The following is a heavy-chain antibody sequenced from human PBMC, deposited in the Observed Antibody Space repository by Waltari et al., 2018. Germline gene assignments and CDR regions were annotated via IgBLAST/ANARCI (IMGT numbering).Heavy chain of an antibody. J-gene: IGHJ5*02. CDR2: INHSGSN. V-gene: IGHV4-34*01. D-gene: IGHD2-2*01. Sequence: QVQLQQWGAGLLKPSETLSLTCAVYGGSFSGYYWSWIRQPPGKGLEWIGEINHSGSNNLNPALKEWGTKFVETAKNPFSLEVSSVTGADTGVDYCARGRRVVPAARGGWVDPWGQGTLVTVSS. CDR3: ARGRRVVPAARGGWVDP. CDR1: GGSFSGYY.